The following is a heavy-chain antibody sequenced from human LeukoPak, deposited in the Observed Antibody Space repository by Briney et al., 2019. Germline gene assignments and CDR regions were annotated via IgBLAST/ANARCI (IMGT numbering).Heavy chain of an antibody. CDR2: ISSSSSAI. CDR1: GFIFSTYS. CDR3: ARGSREDIYYYYYLDV. J-gene: IGHJ6*03. V-gene: IGHV3-48*01. Sequence: PSGASLRPSCAASGFIFSTYSITWGRQAPGKGLEWVSYISSSSSAIYYADSVKGRFTISRDNAKNSLYLQMNSLRAEDTAVYYCARGSREDIYYYYYLDVWGKGTTVTVSS. D-gene: IGHD2-15*01.